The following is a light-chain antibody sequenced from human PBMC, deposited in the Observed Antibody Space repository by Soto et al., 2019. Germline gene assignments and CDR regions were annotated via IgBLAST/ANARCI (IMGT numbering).Light chain of an antibody. CDR3: AAWDDSLNGQVV. J-gene: IGLJ2*01. V-gene: IGLV1-44*01. Sequence: QSVLTQPPSASVTPGQRVTISCSGSSSNIGSNTVNWYQQLPGTAPKLLIYSNNQRPSGVPDRFSGSKSGTSASLAISGFQSEDEADYYCAAWDDSLNGQVVFGGGTK. CDR2: SNN. CDR1: SSNIGSNT.